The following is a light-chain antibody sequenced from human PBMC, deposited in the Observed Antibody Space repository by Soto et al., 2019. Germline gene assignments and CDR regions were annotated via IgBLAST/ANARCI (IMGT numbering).Light chain of an antibody. J-gene: IGKJ3*01. CDR2: DAS. CDR3: QQYDNLIFT. Sequence: DIQMTQSPLSLSASVGDRVTITCQASQDISNNLNWYQQKPGKAPKLLIYDASNSETGVPSRFSGSGSGTEFTFTISSLQPEDIATYYCQQYDNLIFTFGPGTKVDIK. V-gene: IGKV1-33*01. CDR1: QDISNN.